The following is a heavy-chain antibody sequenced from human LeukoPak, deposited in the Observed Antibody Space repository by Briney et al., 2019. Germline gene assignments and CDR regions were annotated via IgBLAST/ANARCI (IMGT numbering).Heavy chain of an antibody. CDR2: ISGSGGST. V-gene: IGHV3-23*01. Sequence: GGSLRLSCAASGFTFSSYAMSWVRQAPGKGLEWVSAISGSGGSTYYADSVKGRLTISRDNSKNTLYLQMNSLRAEDTAVYYCAKVDNQDGDPYDYWGQGTLVTVSS. D-gene: IGHD4-17*01. CDR1: GFTFSSYA. CDR3: AKVDNQDGDPYDY. J-gene: IGHJ4*02.